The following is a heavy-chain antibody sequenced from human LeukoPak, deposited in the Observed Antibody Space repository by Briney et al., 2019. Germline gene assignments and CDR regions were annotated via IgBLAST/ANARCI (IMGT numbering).Heavy chain of an antibody. V-gene: IGHV3-7*03. CDR1: GFTFSSYW. J-gene: IGHJ4*02. CDR3: AKDIERELHRSCMDY. Sequence: GGSLRLSCAASGFTFSSYWMSWVRQAPGKGLEWVANIKQDGSEKYYVDSVKGRFTISRDNAKNSLYLQMNSLRAEDTAVYYCAKDIERELHRSCMDYWGQGTLVTVSS. CDR2: IKQDGSEK. D-gene: IGHD1-26*01.